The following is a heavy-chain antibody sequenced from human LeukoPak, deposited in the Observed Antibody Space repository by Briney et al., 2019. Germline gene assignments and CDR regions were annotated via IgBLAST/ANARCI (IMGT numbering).Heavy chain of an antibody. D-gene: IGHD4-17*01. V-gene: IGHV4-4*07. Sequence: SETLSLTCTVSGGSISSYYWSWIRQPAGQGLEWIGRIYTSGSANYNPSLKSRVTMSVDTSKKQSSLKLSSVTAADTAVYYCASISTTNYYYMDVWGKGTTVTVSS. CDR2: IYTSGSA. CDR1: GGSISSYY. J-gene: IGHJ6*03. CDR3: ASISTTNYYYMDV.